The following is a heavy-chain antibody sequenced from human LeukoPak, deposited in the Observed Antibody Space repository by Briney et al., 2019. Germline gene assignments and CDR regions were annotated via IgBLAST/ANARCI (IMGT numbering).Heavy chain of an antibody. CDR3: AKDPERWLQSEPYFDY. CDR2: ISWNSGSI. V-gene: IGHV3-9*01. J-gene: IGHJ4*02. Sequence: GGSLRLSCAASGFTFSSYWMHWVRQAPGKGLEWVSGISWNSGSIGYADSVKGRFTISRDNAKNSLYLQMNSLRAEDTALYYCAKDPERWLQSEPYFDYWGQGTLVTVSS. D-gene: IGHD5-24*01. CDR1: GFTFSSYW.